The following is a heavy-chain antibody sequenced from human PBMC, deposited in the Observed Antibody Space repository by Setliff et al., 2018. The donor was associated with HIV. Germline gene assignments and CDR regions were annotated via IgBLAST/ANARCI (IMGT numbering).Heavy chain of an antibody. CDR3: ATHTGNFHLHAFDI. J-gene: IGHJ3*02. V-gene: IGHV5-51*01. D-gene: IGHD1-26*01. CDR1: GYDLTRYW. Sequence: PGESLKISCRASGYDLTRYWIGWVRQMPGKGLEWMGIIYPGDFDTRYSPSFQGQVTISADKSISTASLQWNSLKASDTAMYYCATHTGNFHLHAFDIWGQGTTVTVSS. CDR2: IYPGDFDT.